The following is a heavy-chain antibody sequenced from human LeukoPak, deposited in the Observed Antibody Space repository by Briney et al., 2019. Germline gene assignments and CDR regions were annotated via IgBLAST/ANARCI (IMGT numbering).Heavy chain of an antibody. J-gene: IGHJ5*02. Sequence: ASVPVSFKASGYTFTSYDINWVRQATGQGLEWMGWMNPNSGNTGYAQKFQGRVTMTRNTSINTAYMELSSLRSEDTAVYYCARGILSSTSCPFDPWGQGTLVTVPS. CDR3: ARGILSSTSCPFDP. D-gene: IGHD2-2*01. V-gene: IGHV1-8*01. CDR2: MNPNSGNT. CDR1: GYTFTSYD.